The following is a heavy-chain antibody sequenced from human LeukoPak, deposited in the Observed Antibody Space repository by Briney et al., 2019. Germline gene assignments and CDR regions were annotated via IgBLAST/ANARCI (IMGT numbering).Heavy chain of an antibody. CDR3: ARDRGSLEYDY. D-gene: IGHD1-26*01. J-gene: IGHJ4*02. Sequence: GGSLRLSCVASGFTFSSRDWMTWVRQAPGKGLEWVANIKQDGSEKNYVDSVKGRFTISRDNAKNTLYLQMNSLRAEDTAVYYCARDRGSLEYDYWGQGTLVTVSS. CDR2: IKQDGSEK. CDR1: GFTFSSRDW. V-gene: IGHV3-7*01.